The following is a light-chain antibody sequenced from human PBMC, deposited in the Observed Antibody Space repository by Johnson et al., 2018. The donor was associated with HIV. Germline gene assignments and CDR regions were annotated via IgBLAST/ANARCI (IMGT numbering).Light chain of an antibody. CDR3: GTWDSSLSAFYV. V-gene: IGLV1-51*01. CDR2: DNN. J-gene: IGLJ1*01. CDR1: SSNIGNNY. Sequence: QSVLTQPPSVSAAPGQRVTISCSGSSSNIGNNYVSWYQQLPGTAPKLLISDNNKRPSGIPDRFSGSTYGTSATLGITGLTTGDEADYYCGTWDSSLSAFYVFGTGTKVTVL.